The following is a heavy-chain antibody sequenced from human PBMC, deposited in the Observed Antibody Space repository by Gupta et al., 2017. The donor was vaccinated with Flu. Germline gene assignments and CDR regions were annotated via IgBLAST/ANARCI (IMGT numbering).Heavy chain of an antibody. CDR3: SLPLGELPGRRDF. V-gene: IGHV3-73*01. D-gene: IGHD3-16*01. CDR1: S. Sequence: SRHWVRQASGKGLEWVGRIRGKVNNYATSYAASVKGRFLITRDDSKNTSCLQMNNVKTEDSAVYYGSLPLGELPGRRDFWGQGSRVTVSS. J-gene: IGHJ4*02. CDR2: IRGKVNNYAT.